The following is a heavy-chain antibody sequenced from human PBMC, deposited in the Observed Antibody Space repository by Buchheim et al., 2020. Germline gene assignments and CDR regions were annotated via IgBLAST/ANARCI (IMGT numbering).Heavy chain of an antibody. CDR3: ARGSYQTGWRGFSYYSMDV. V-gene: IGHV4-39*07. CDR1: GASINSGGYY. CDR2: IYSGGST. Sequence: HLQGSGPGLVRPSETLSLTCTVSGASINSGGYYWDWVRQPPGKGLEWVGHIYSGGSTYFNPPLKSRVTISFDASNNHISLMLTSVTAADTGTYYCARGSYQTGWRGFSYYSMDVWGQGT. D-gene: IGHD6-19*01. J-gene: IGHJ6*02.